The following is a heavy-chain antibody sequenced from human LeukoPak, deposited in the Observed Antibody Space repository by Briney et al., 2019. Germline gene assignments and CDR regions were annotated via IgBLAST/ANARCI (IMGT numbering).Heavy chain of an antibody. J-gene: IGHJ4*02. CDR2: IRHDESNK. D-gene: IGHD2-2*02. CDR3: TRDASLPAAIPSFFDY. CDR1: GFVFSKNG. Sequence: GGSLRLSCATSGFVFSKNGMHWVRQAPGKGLEWVAFIRHDESNKYYADSVKGRFTISRDNSKNTLSLQMNSLKTEDTAVYYCTRDASLPAAIPSFFDYWGQGTLVTVSS. V-gene: IGHV3-30*02.